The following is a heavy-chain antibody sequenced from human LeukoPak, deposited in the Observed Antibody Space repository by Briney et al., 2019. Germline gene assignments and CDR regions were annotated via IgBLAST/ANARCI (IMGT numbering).Heavy chain of an antibody. CDR1: GGSFGGYY. Sequence: PSETLSLTCAVYGGSFGGYYWSWIRQPPGKGLEWIGEINHSGSTNYNPSLKSRVTISVDTSKNQFSLKLSSVTAADTAVYYCAGGRFRGGGSYYYYYGMDVWGQGTTVTVSS. CDR3: AGGRFRGGGSYYYYYGMDV. CDR2: INHSGST. D-gene: IGHD2-15*01. J-gene: IGHJ6*02. V-gene: IGHV4-34*01.